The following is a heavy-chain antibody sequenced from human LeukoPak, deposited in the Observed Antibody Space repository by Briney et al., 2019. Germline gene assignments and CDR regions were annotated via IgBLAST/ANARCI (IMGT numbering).Heavy chain of an antibody. J-gene: IGHJ4*02. CDR3: ARGGFRYFDWLFE. CDR2: IYYSGST. Sequence: TLSLTCTVSGGSISSGGYYWSWIRQHPGKGLEWIGYIYYSGSTYYNPSLKSRVTISVDTSKNQCSLKLSSVTAADTAVYYCARGGFRYFDWLFEWGQGTLVTVSS. V-gene: IGHV4-31*03. D-gene: IGHD3-9*01. CDR1: GGSISSGGYY.